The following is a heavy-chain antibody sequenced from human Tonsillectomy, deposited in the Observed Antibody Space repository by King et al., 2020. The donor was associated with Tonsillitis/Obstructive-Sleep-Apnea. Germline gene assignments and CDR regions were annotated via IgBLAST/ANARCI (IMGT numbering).Heavy chain of an antibody. J-gene: IGHJ3*02. CDR1: GGSISSSSYY. CDR3: ARRLVVVPPTDAFDI. V-gene: IGHV4-39*01. D-gene: IGHD2-2*01. Sequence: LPLQESGPGLVKPSETLSLTCTVSGGSISSSSYYWGWIRQPPGKGLEWIGSIYYSGSTYYNPSLKSRVTISVDTSKNQFSLKLSSVTAADTAVYYCARRLVVVPPTDAFDIWGQGTMVTVSS. CDR2: IYYSGST.